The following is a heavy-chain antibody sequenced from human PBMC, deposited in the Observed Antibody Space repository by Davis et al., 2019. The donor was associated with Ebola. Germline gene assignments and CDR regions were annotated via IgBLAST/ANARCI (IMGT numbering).Heavy chain of an antibody. CDR3: ASRGFPKAFDI. CDR1: GFTFSSYG. Sequence: PGGSLRLSCAASGFTFSSYGMHWVRQAPGKGLEWVAFIRYDGNNKYYADSVKGRFTISRDNAKNSLYLQMNSLRAEDTAVYYCASRGFPKAFDIWGQGTMVTVSS. J-gene: IGHJ3*02. V-gene: IGHV3-30*02. CDR2: IRYDGNNK.